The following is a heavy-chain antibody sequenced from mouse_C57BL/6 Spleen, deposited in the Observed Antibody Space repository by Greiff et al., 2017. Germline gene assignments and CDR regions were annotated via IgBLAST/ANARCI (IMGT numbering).Heavy chain of an antibody. J-gene: IGHJ4*01. CDR2: IYPSDSET. V-gene: IGHV1-61*01. CDR3: ARSGLPYARDY. Sequence: VQLQQPGAELVRPGSSVKLSCKASGYTFTSYWMDWVKQRPGQGLEWIGNIYPSDSETHYNQKFKDKATLTVDKSSSTAYMQLSSLTSEDSAVYYCARSGLPYARDYWGQGTSVTVSS. CDR1: GYTFTSYW. D-gene: IGHD2-2*01.